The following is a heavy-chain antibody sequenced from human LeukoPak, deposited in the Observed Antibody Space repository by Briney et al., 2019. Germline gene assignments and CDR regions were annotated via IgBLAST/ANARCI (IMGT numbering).Heavy chain of an antibody. J-gene: IGHJ3*02. CDR3: ARAIYYLDAFDI. Sequence: GGSLALSCAASGFTFSDYWMHWVRQAPGKGLVWVSRISSDGSRVTYADSVKGRFTISRDNAKNTLYLQMNSLRAEDTAVYYCARAIYYLDAFDIWGQGTMVTVSS. D-gene: IGHD1-26*01. CDR2: ISSDGSRV. V-gene: IGHV3-74*01. CDR1: GFTFSDYW.